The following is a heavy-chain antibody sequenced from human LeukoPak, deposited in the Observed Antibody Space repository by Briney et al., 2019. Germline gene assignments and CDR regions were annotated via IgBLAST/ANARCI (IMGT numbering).Heavy chain of an antibody. CDR2: INPNSGVT. D-gene: IGHD3-22*01. J-gene: IGHJ3*02. V-gene: IGHV1-2*02. Sequence: ASVKVSCKASGYTFTGYYMHWVRQAPGRGLEWMGWINPNSGVTNYAQRFQGRVTMTRETSITTAYMERSRLTSDDTAVFYCARDRGSSGFDAFDIWGQGTMVTVSS. CDR1: GYTFTGYY. CDR3: ARDRGSSGFDAFDI.